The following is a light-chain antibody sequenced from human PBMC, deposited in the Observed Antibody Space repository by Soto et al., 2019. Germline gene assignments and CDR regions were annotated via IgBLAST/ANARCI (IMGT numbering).Light chain of an antibody. V-gene: IGKV3-15*01. CDR2: NAF. CDR3: QRYNDWPLT. CDR1: QGVGIT. J-gene: IGKJ4*02. Sequence: EIVMTQSPATLSVSPGEGVTLSCRASQGVGITLAWYQQKPGQTPRLLIYNAFTRATGIPARFSGSGSGTEFTLTIHSLQAEDSAVYYCQRYNDWPLTFDGGTKVEAK.